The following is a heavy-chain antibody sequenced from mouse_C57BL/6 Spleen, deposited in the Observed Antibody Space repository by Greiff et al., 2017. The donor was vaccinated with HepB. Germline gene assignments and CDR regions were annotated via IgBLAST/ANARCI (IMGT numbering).Heavy chain of an antibody. CDR3: ARAGYYGNPDWYFDV. V-gene: IGHV1-82*01. Sequence: VQLQQSGPELVKPGASVKISCKASGYAFSSSWMNWVKQRPGKGLEWIGRIYPGDGDTNYNGKFKGKATLTADKSSSTAYMQLSSLTSEDSAVYFCARAGYYGNPDWYFDVWGTGTTVTVSS. CDR1: GYAFSSSW. CDR2: IYPGDGDT. D-gene: IGHD2-1*01. J-gene: IGHJ1*03.